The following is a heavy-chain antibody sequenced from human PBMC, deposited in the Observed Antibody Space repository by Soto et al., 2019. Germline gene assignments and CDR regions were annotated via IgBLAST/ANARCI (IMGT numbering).Heavy chain of an antibody. CDR2: INNLGRT. Sequence: SETLSLTCAVYGGSFSGFYWSWIRQPRGKGVEWIGEINNLGRTNYNPSRKSRVTILVDKSKNQFSLKMNSVTAADTAVYFCARGGGCGYSYGYGIRDDAFNLWGQGTMVTVSS. CDR1: GGSFSGFY. J-gene: IGHJ3*01. CDR3: ARGGGCGYSYGYGIRDDAFNL. D-gene: IGHD5-18*01. V-gene: IGHV4-34*01.